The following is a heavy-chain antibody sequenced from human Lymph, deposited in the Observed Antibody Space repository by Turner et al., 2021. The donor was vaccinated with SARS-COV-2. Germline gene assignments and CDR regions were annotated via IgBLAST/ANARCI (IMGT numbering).Heavy chain of an antibody. CDR3: ARSLGYSSGWYGDAFDI. Sequence: QVQLVQSGAEVTKPAASVKFSCTASGYTYTGYYVHWVRHAPGQGLEWMGWINPNSGGTDYAQNFQGRVTMTRDTSISTAYMELSRLSSDDTAVYYCARSLGYSSGWYGDAFDIWGLGTMVTVSS. CDR2: INPNSGGT. D-gene: IGHD6-19*01. CDR1: GYTYTGYY. V-gene: IGHV1-2*02. J-gene: IGHJ3*02.